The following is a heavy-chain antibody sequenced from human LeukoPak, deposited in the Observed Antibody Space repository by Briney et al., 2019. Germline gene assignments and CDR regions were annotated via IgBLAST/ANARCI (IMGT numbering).Heavy chain of an antibody. Sequence: PGRSLRLSCAASGFTFSTYGMHWVRQAPGKGLEWVAVISNDGSNKLYTDSVKGRFTISRDNSKNTLYLQMNSLRAEDTAVYYCARSDVDTAAWGQGTLVTVSS. D-gene: IGHD5-18*01. CDR3: ARSDVDTAA. CDR2: ISNDGSNK. CDR1: GFTFSTYG. J-gene: IGHJ5*02. V-gene: IGHV3-30*03.